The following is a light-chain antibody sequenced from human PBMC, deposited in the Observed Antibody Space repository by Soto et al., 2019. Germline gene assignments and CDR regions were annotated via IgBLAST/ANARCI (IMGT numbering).Light chain of an antibody. Sequence: QSALTQPAYVSGSPGQSITISCTGTSSDVGSYNLVSWYQQHPGKAPKLMIYEVSKRPSGVSNRFSGSKSGNTASLTISGLQAEDEADYYCCSYAGSSSLVFGTGTKVTVL. CDR2: EVS. J-gene: IGLJ1*01. CDR1: SSDVGSYNL. V-gene: IGLV2-23*02. CDR3: CSYAGSSSLV.